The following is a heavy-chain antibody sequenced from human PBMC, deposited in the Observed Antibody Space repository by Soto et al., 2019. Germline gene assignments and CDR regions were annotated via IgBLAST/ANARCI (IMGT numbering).Heavy chain of an antibody. CDR1: GGSVSSGSYY. CDR2: IYYSGST. CDR3: ARSFSYYDDWSGYLDY. J-gene: IGHJ4*01. D-gene: IGHD3-3*01. Sequence: PSETLSLTCTVSGGSVSSGSYYWNWIRQPPGKGLEWIGYIYYSGSTNYNPSLKSRVTISVDTSKNQFSLKLSSVTAADTAVYYCARSFSYYDDWSGYLDYRGQRTLVPVS. V-gene: IGHV4-61*01.